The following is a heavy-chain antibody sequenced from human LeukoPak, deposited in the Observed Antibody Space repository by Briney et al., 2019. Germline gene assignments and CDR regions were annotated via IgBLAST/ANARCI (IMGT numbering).Heavy chain of an antibody. Sequence: SETLSLTCTVSGGSISSYYWSWIRQPPGKGLEWIGYIYYSGSTNYNPSLKSRVTISVDTSKNQFSLKLSSVTVADTAVYYCARDLLDYYDSSGPYSNWFDPWGQGTLVTVSS. CDR1: GGSISSYY. D-gene: IGHD3-22*01. V-gene: IGHV4-59*01. J-gene: IGHJ5*02. CDR3: ARDLLDYYDSSGPYSNWFDP. CDR2: IYYSGST.